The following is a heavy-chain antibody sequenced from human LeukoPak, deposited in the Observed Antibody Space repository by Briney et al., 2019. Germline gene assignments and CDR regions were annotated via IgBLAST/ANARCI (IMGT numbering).Heavy chain of an antibody. V-gene: IGHV1-46*01. Sequence: GASVKVSCKAFGYTFTIYYMHWVRQAPGQGLEWMGIINPSGGSTSYAQKFQGRVTLTRDTSTSTVYMELSSLRSEDTAVYYCARESVVGATNPDYYYGMDVWGQGTTVTVSS. J-gene: IGHJ6*02. CDR2: INPSGGST. CDR1: GYTFTIYY. D-gene: IGHD1-26*01. CDR3: ARESVVGATNPDYYYGMDV.